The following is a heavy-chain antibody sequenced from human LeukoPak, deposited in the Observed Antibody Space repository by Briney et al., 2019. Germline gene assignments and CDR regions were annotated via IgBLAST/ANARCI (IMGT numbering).Heavy chain of an antibody. D-gene: IGHD3-22*01. J-gene: IGHJ4*02. CDR1: GFTFSSYG. Sequence: GRSLRLSCAASGFTFSSYGMHWVRQAPGKGLEWVAVISYDGSNKYYADSVKGRFTISRDNSKNTLHLQMNSLRAEDTAVYYCAKVSDYYDSSGYLDYWGQGTLVTVSS. CDR2: ISYDGSNK. V-gene: IGHV3-30*18. CDR3: AKVSDYYDSSGYLDY.